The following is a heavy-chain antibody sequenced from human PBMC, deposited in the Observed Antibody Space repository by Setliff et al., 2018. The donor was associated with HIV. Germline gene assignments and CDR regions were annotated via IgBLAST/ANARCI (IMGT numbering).Heavy chain of an antibody. D-gene: IGHD1-26*01. V-gene: IGHV4-38-2*02. CDR2: IYHSGIT. CDR3: ARLGYSGSLVGAFDI. CDR1: GYSISSGYY. Sequence: PSETLSLTCTVSGYSISSGYYWGWIRQPPGKGLEWIGSIYHSGITYYNSSLKSRVTISVDTSKNQFSLHLTSVTAADTAVYYCARLGYSGSLVGAFDIWGQGTMVTVSS. J-gene: IGHJ3*02.